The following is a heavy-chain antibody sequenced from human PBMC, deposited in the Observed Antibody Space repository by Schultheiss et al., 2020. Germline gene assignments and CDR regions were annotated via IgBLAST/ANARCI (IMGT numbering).Heavy chain of an antibody. V-gene: IGHV1-2*02. CDR1: GYTFTGYY. CDR3: ARDLYCSGGSCYLNLLDP. CDR2: INPNSGGT. J-gene: IGHJ5*02. D-gene: IGHD2-15*01. Sequence: ASVKVSCKASGYTFTGYYMHWVRQAPGQGLEWMGWINPNSGGTNYAQKFQGRVTMTRDTSISTAYMELSRLRSDDTAVYYCARDLYCSGGSCYLNLLDPWGQGTSVNDSS.